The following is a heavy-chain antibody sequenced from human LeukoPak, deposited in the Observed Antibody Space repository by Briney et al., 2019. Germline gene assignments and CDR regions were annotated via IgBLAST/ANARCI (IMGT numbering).Heavy chain of an antibody. Sequence: GGSLRLSCVASGFTFSNYWMTWVRQAPGKGLEWVANIKQDGSEKYYVDSVKGRLTISRDNAKNTLYLQMNSLRVEDTAVYYCARGRPHGNDYWGQGTLVTVSS. J-gene: IGHJ4*02. D-gene: IGHD4-23*01. CDR2: IKQDGSEK. V-gene: IGHV3-7*01. CDR3: ARGRPHGNDY. CDR1: GFTFSNYW.